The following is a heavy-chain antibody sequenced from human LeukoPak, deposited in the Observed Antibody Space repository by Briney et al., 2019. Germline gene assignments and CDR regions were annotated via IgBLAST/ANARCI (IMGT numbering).Heavy chain of an antibody. CDR3: AKRIGSGSGPFDY. CDR1: GFTFSGSA. CDR2: VRSKTHTYAT. Sequence: GGSLRLSCAASGFTFSGSAIHWVRQASGKGLEWVGRVRSKTHTYATAYAASVKGRFTLSRDDSKNTAYLQMNSLKTEDTAVYYCAKRIGSGSGPFDYWGQETLVTVSS. V-gene: IGHV3-73*01. J-gene: IGHJ4*02. D-gene: IGHD3-10*01.